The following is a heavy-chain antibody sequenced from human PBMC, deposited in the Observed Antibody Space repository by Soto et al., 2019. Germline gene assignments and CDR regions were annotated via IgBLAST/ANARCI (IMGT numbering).Heavy chain of an antibody. CDR3: ARVIRIYGSGMRAFDI. Sequence: SETLSLTCAVYGGSFSGYYWSWIRQPPGKGLEWIGEINHSGSTNYNPSLKSRVTISVDTSKNQFSLKLSSVTAADTAVYYCARVIRIYGSGMRAFDIWGQGTMVTVSS. D-gene: IGHD3-10*01. J-gene: IGHJ3*02. V-gene: IGHV4-34*01. CDR2: INHSGST. CDR1: GGSFSGYY.